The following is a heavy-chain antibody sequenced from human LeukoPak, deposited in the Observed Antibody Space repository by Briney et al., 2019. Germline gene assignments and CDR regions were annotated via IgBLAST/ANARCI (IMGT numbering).Heavy chain of an antibody. CDR3: ARVLYSSDWHADY. Sequence: SETLSLTCTVSGGSISSYYSIWIRQPPGKGLEWIAYIYYSGSTNYNPSLKSRVTISVDTSKNQFSLKLSSVTAADTAVYYCARVLYSSDWHADYWGQGTLVTVSS. CDR1: GGSISSYY. D-gene: IGHD6-19*01. CDR2: IYYSGST. V-gene: IGHV4-59*01. J-gene: IGHJ4*02.